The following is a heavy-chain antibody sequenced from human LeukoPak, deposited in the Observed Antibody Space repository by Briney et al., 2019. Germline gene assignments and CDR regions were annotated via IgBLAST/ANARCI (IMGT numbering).Heavy chain of an antibody. Sequence: GGSLRLSCAASGFTFSSYGMHWVRQAPGKGLEWVAFIRYDGSNKYYADSVKGRFTISRDNSKNTLYLQMNSLRAEDTAVYYCAKDRASAVNYYYYYYMDVWGKGTTVTVSS. D-gene: IGHD4-11*01. CDR2: IRYDGSNK. V-gene: IGHV3-30*02. CDR1: GFTFSSYG. CDR3: AKDRASAVNYYYYYYMDV. J-gene: IGHJ6*03.